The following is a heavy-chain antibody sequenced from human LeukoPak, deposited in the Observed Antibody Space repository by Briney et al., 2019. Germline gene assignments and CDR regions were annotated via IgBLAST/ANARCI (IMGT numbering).Heavy chain of an antibody. CDR2: IYYSGST. V-gene: IGHV4-59*01. Sequence: SETLSLTCTVAGGSISSYYWSWIRQPPGKGLEWIGYIYYSGSTNYNPSLKSRVTISVDTSKNQFSLKLSSVTAADTAVYYCARETRIAAAGTPYFDYWGQGTLVTVSS. J-gene: IGHJ4*02. CDR3: ARETRIAAAGTPYFDY. D-gene: IGHD6-13*01. CDR1: GGSISSYY.